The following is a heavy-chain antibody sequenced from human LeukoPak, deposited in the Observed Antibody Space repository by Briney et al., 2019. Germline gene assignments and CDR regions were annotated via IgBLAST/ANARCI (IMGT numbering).Heavy chain of an antibody. CDR3: ATASVYCSSTSCYGGFDP. CDR1: GYTFTDYY. J-gene: IGHJ5*02. D-gene: IGHD2-2*01. V-gene: IGHV1-69-2*01. CDR2: VDPEDGET. Sequence: EASVKVSCKVSGYTFTDYYMHWVQQAPGKGLEWMGVVDPEDGETIYAEKFQGRVTITADTSTDTAYMELSSLRSEDTAVYYCATASVYCSSTSCYGGFDPWGQGTLVTVSS.